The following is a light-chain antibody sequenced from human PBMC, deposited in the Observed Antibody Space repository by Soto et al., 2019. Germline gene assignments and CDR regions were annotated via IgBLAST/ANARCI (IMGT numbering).Light chain of an antibody. Sequence: QSALTQPASVSGSPGQSITISCAGTSSDIGGYNYVSWDQQHPGKAPKVMIYEVSNRPSGVSNRFSGSKSGNTASLTISGLQAEDEADYYCSSYTSSSTLYVFGRGTKVNVL. CDR2: EVS. CDR1: SSDIGGYNY. CDR3: SSYTSSSTLYV. V-gene: IGLV2-14*01. J-gene: IGLJ1*01.